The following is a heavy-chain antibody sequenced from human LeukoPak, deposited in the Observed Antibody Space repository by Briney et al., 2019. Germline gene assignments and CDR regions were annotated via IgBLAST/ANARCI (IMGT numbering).Heavy chain of an antibody. CDR3: AADHQFSGWESAYGMDV. CDR1: GFAVSSNY. CDR2: IYSGGST. J-gene: IGHJ6*02. D-gene: IGHD6-19*01. Sequence: GGSLRLSCAASGFAVSSNYMSWVRQAPGKGLEWVSVIYSGGSTYYADSVKGRFTISRDNSKNTVYLQMNSLRSEDTAVYYCAADHQFSGWESAYGMDVWGQGTTVTVSS. V-gene: IGHV3-53*01.